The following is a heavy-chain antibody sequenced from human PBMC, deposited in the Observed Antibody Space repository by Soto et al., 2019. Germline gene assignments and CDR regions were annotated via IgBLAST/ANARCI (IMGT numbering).Heavy chain of an antibody. V-gene: IGHV3-23*01. CDR1: GFTFSSYA. CDR2: ISGSGGSS. D-gene: IGHD3-9*01. CDR3: AKDQVWRYFDWLPTFFDY. J-gene: IGHJ4*02. Sequence: GGSLRLSCAASGFTFSSYAMSWVRQAPGKGLEWVSAISGSGGSSYYADSVKGRFTISRDNSKNTLYLQMNSLRAEDTAVYYCAKDQVWRYFDWLPTFFDYWGQGTLVTVSS.